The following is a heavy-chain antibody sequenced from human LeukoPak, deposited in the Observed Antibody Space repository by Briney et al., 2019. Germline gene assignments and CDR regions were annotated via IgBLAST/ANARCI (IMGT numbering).Heavy chain of an antibody. CDR1: GYTFTGYY. D-gene: IGHD6-13*01. J-gene: IGHJ4*02. V-gene: IGHV1-2*02. Sequence: ASVKVSCKASGYTFTGYYMHWVRQAPGQGLEWMGWINPNSGGTNYAQRFQGRVTMTRDTSISTAYMELRNLTSDDTAMYYCARTSGYGSSWHSYWGQGTLVTVSS. CDR3: ARTSGYGSSWHSY. CDR2: INPNSGGT.